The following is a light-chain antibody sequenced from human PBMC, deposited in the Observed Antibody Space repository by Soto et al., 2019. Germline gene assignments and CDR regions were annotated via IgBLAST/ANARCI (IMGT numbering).Light chain of an antibody. CDR1: QSVSSSY. V-gene: IGKV3-20*01. CDR3: QQYGSSPPVT. J-gene: IGKJ4*01. CDR2: RAS. Sequence: IVLTQSPGTLPLSPGERVTLSCRACQSVSSSYLAWYQQKPGQAPRLLIYRASSRATGIPDRFSGSGAGTDFALTISRLEPEDFAVYYCQQYGSSPPVTFGGGTKVDIK.